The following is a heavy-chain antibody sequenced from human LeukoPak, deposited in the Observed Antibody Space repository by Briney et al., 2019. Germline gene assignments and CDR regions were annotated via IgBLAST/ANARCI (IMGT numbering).Heavy chain of an antibody. Sequence: PSETLSLTCTVSGGSVSRGNHYWSWIRQPPGKGLEWIGYIYYSGDTNYKPSLKSRVTISVDTSKNQFSLKLSSVTAADTAVYYCVRGSDYYYVMDVWGQGTTVTVSS. J-gene: IGHJ6*02. V-gene: IGHV4-61*01. CDR2: IYYSGDT. CDR1: GGSVSRGNHY. CDR3: VRGSDYYYVMDV.